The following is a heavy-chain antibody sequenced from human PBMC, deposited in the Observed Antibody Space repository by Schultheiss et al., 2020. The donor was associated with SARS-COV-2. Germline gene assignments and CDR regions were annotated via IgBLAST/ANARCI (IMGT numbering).Heavy chain of an antibody. CDR2: IYYSGST. D-gene: IGHD1-1*01. Sequence: SQTLSLTCTVSGGSISSYYWSWIRQPPGKGLEWIGYIYYSGSTYYNPSLKSRVTISVDTSKNQFSLKLSSVTAADTAVYYCARARNWTYDYWGQGTTVTVSS. V-gene: IGHV4-59*01. CDR1: GGSISSYY. CDR3: ARARNWTYDY. J-gene: IGHJ4*03.